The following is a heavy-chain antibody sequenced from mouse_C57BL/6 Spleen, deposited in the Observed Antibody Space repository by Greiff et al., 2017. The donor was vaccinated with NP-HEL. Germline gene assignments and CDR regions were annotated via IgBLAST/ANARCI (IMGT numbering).Heavy chain of an antibody. CDR3: ARFPDGAIDY. CDR1: GFTFTDYY. V-gene: IGHV7-3*01. Sequence: VQVVESGGGLVQPGGSLSLSCEASGFTFTDYYMSWVRQTPGTALEWFGFISHTANGYTSEHSVSVKGRFTISRDNSQSILYLQMNALRAEYSATYYCARFPDGAIDYWGKGTTLTVSS. CDR2: ISHTANGYTS. J-gene: IGHJ2*01. D-gene: IGHD1-1*02.